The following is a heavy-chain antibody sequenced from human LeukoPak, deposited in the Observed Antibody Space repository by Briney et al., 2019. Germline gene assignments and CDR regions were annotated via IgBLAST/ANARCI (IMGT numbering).Heavy chain of an antibody. V-gene: IGHV1-18*01. J-gene: IGHJ6*01. CDR3: AREYCSGGSCWHYYYYGMDV. CDR1: GYSFTIYS. D-gene: IGHD2-15*01. CDR2: ISTYNGKT. Sequence: ASVKVSCKSSGYSFTIYSISWVWHGPGQGLGLVGVISTYNGKTNYAQKLQGTLTMTTDTSTRTAYREQRSLRSKDTAVQYCAREYCSGGSCWHYYYYGMDVWGQGTTVTASS.